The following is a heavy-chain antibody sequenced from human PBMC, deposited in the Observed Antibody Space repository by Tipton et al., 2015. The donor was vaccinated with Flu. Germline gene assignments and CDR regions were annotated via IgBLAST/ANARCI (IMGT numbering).Heavy chain of an antibody. J-gene: IGHJ6*02. CDR1: GGSISSYY. CDR2: IYYSGST. Sequence: TLSLTCTVSGGSISSYYWSWIRQPPGKGLEWIGYIYYSGSTNYNPSLKSRVTISVDTSKNQFSLKLSSVTAADTAVYYCARGIGQDLYCYYGMDAWGQGTTVTVSS. D-gene: IGHD2-15*01. V-gene: IGHV4-59*01. CDR3: ARGIGQDLYCYYGMDA.